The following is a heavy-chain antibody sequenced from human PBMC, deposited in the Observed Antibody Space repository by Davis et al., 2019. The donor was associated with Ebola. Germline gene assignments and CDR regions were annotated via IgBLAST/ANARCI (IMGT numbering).Heavy chain of an antibody. CDR3: ARTYTGYSSSHFDY. V-gene: IGHV1-2*04. Sequence: ASVKVSCKASGYTFTGYYMHWVRQAPGQGLEWMGWINPNSGGTNYAQKFQGWVTMTRDTSISTAYMELSRLRSDDTAAYYCARTYTGYSSSHFDYWGQGTLVTVSS. CDR1: GYTFTGYY. CDR2: INPNSGGT. J-gene: IGHJ4*02. D-gene: IGHD6-6*01.